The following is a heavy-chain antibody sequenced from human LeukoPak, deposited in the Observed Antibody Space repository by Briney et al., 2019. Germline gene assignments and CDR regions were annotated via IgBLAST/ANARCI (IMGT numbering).Heavy chain of an antibody. CDR2: FNPEDGET. D-gene: IGHD4-17*01. Sequence: SVKVSCKVSGYIFTELSMHWVRQAPGQGLEWMGGFNPEDGETFYAQKFQGRVNMTEDTSTDTAYMELSSLSYDDTAVYYCATDGAGDYLNHWGQGTLVTVSS. V-gene: IGHV1-24*01. J-gene: IGHJ4*02. CDR1: GYIFTELS. CDR3: ATDGAGDYLNH.